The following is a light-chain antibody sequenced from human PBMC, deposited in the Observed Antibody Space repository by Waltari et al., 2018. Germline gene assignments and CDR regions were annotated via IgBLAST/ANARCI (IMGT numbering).Light chain of an antibody. V-gene: IGLV4-69*01. CDR2: LNSDGSH. J-gene: IGLJ2*01. CDR3: QTWGTGIRV. CDR1: SAHSSYA. Sequence: QLVLTHSPSASASLRASVTLTCTLSSAHSSYAIAWHQQQPEKGPRYLMKLNSDGSHSKGDGIPDRFSGSSSGAERYLTISSLQSEDEADYYCQTWGTGIRVFGGGTKLSVL.